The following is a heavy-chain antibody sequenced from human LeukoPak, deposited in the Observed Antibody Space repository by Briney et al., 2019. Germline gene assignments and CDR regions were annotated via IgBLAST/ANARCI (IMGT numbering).Heavy chain of an antibody. V-gene: IGHV4-31*03. Sequence: PSETLSLTCTVSGGSLSSGGYYWPWIRQHPGKGLEWIGYVDYSGSTYYNPTLKSRVTISVDTSKNQFSLRLTSVTAADTAVYYCTRASSRATGYVTWFDPWGQGTLVTVSS. CDR3: TRASSRATGYVTWFDP. D-gene: IGHD3-16*01. CDR2: VDYSGST. J-gene: IGHJ5*02. CDR1: GGSLSSGGYY.